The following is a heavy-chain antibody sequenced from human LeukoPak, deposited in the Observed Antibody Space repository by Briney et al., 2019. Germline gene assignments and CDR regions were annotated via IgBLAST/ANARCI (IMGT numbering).Heavy chain of an antibody. CDR2: IYYSGST. Sequence: SETLSLTCTVSGGSISSYYWSWIRQPPGKGLEGIGYIYYSGSTNYNPSLKSRVTISLDTSKNQFSLKLSSVTAADTAVYYCARHRADYDFWSGHFAYWGQGTLVTVSS. CDR3: ARHRADYDFWSGHFAY. J-gene: IGHJ4*02. D-gene: IGHD3-3*01. V-gene: IGHV4-59*08. CDR1: GGSISSYY.